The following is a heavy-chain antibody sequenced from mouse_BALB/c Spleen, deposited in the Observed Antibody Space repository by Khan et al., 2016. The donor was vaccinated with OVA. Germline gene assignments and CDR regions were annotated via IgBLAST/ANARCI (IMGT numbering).Heavy chain of an antibody. J-gene: IGHJ4*01. CDR3: VRDNPSPMDY. V-gene: IGHV7-3*02. D-gene: IGHD2-10*02. CDR2: IRNKANGYTT. Sequence: EVELVESGGGLVQPGGSLRLSCATSGFTFTDYYMSWVRQPPGKALEWLGFIRNKANGYTTEYSASVKGRFTISRDNSQSILYLQMNTLRAEDSATYYCVRDNPSPMDYWGQGTSVTVSS. CDR1: GFTFTDYY.